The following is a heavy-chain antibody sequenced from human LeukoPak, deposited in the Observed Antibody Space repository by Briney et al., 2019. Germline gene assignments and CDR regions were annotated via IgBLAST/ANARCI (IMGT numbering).Heavy chain of an antibody. J-gene: IGHJ6*03. CDR3: ARTDYHGSGTLGRIPQGYYYYMDV. CDR1: GGSISSSSYY. Sequence: SETLSLTCTVSGGSISSSSYYWGWIRQPPGKGLEWIGSIYYSGSTYYNPSLKSRVTISVDTSKNQFSLKLSSVTAADTAVYYCARTDYHGSGTLGRIPQGYYYYMDVWGKGTTVTVSS. D-gene: IGHD3-10*01. CDR2: IYYSGST. V-gene: IGHV4-39*01.